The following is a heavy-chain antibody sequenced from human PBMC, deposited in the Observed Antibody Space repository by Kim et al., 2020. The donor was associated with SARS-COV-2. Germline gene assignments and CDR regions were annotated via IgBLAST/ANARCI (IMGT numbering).Heavy chain of an antibody. CDR3: ARDRGYYGSGSHYGMDV. Sequence: GGSLRLSCAASGFTFSSYSMNWVRQAPGKGLEWVSSISSSSSYIYYADSVKGRFTISRDNAKNSLYLQMNSLRAEDTAVYYCARDRGYYGSGSHYGMDVWGQGTTVTVSS. J-gene: IGHJ6*02. CDR2: ISSSSSYI. D-gene: IGHD3-10*01. V-gene: IGHV3-21*01. CDR1: GFTFSSYS.